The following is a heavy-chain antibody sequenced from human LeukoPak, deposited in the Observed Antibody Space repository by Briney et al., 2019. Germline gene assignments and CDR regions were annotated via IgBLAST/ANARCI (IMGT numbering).Heavy chain of an antibody. Sequence: SETLSLTCAVYGGSFSGYYWSWIRQPPGKGLEWIGEINHSGSTNYNPSLKSRVTISVDTSKNQFSLKLSSVTAADTAVYYCARHGSGSVVPVGFDPWGQGTLVTVSS. CDR3: ARHGSGSVVPVGFDP. CDR1: GGSFSGYY. V-gene: IGHV4-34*01. CDR2: INHSGST. J-gene: IGHJ5*02. D-gene: IGHD2-15*01.